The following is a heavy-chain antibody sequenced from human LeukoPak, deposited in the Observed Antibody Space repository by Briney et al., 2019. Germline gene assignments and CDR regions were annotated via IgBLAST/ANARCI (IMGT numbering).Heavy chain of an antibody. J-gene: IGHJ6*03. CDR3: ARVRASVIYYMDV. CDR1: GFTFSSYG. Sequence: GGSLRLSCAASGFTFSSYGMHWIRQAPGKGLEWVAFIRYDGSIKYYADSVKGRFTIPRDNSKNTLYLQMNSLRAEDTAVYYCARVRASVIYYMDVWGKGTTVTVSS. V-gene: IGHV3-30*02. D-gene: IGHD4-11*01. CDR2: IRYDGSIK.